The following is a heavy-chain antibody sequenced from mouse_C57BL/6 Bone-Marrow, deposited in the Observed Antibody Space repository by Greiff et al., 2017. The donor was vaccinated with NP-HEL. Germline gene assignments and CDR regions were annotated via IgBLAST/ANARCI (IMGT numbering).Heavy chain of an antibody. J-gene: IGHJ4*01. D-gene: IGHD1-1*01. CDR1: GYTFTEYT. V-gene: IGHV1-62-2*01. CDR3: ARHEEGYYGSSYRGYAMDY. CDR2: FYPGSGSI. Sequence: QVQLQQSGAELVKPGASVKLSCKASGYTFTEYTIHWVKQRSGQGLEWIGWFYPGSGSIKYNEKFKDKATLTADKSSSTVYMELSRLTSEYSAVYFCARHEEGYYGSSYRGYAMDYWGQGTSVTVSS.